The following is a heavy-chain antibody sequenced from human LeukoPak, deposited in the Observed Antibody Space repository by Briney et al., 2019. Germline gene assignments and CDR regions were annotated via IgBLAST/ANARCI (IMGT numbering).Heavy chain of an antibody. CDR2: ISGSVGST. CDR3: AKDVYYDSSGNIPL. V-gene: IGHV3-23*01. Sequence: GVSLRLSCAAPGFTFSSYAMSWVRQAPGKGLEWVSAISGSVGSTYYADSVKGRFTTSRDHSKNTLYLQMNSLRAEDTAVYYCAKDVYYDSSGNIPLWGQGTLVTVSS. J-gene: IGHJ4*01. CDR1: GFTFSSYA. D-gene: IGHD3-22*01.